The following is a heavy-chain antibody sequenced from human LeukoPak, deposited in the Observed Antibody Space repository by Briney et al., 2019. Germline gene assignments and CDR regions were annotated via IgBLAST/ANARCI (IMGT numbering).Heavy chain of an antibody. Sequence: SETLSLACTVSGGSISSGSHYWGWIRQPPGKGLEWIANIYYSGSTYYNPSLKSRVAISVDTSKNLCSLNLSSVTATDTAVYYCARVVVTGGYYFDYWGQGTLVTVSS. CDR1: GGSISSGSHY. J-gene: IGHJ4*02. CDR2: IYYSGST. D-gene: IGHD2-2*01. CDR3: ARVVVTGGYYFDY. V-gene: IGHV4-39*01.